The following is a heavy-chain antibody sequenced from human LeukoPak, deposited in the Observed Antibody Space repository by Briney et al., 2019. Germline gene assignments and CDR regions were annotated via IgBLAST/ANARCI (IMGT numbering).Heavy chain of an antibody. D-gene: IGHD4-23*01. CDR3: AKDSGYTVAYGMDV. V-gene: IGHV3-9*01. CDR2: ISWNSGSI. J-gene: IGHJ6*02. Sequence: GGSLRLSCAASGFTFEDYAMHWVRQAPGKGLEWVSGISWNSGSIGYADSVKGRFTISRDNAKNSLYLQMNSLRAEDTALYYCAKDSGYTVAYGMDVWGQGTTVTVSS. CDR1: GFTFEDYA.